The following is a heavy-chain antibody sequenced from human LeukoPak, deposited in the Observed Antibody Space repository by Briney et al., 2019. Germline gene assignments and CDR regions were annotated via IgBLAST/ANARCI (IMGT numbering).Heavy chain of an antibody. Sequence: SETLSLTCTVSGGSISSNSYYWGWIRQPPGKGLEWIGSIYYSGSTYYNPSLKSRVTISVDTSKNQFSLKLSSVTAADTAVYYCARQAGDYSKYYFDYWGQGTLVTVSS. CDR3: ARQAGDYSKYYFDY. V-gene: IGHV4-39*01. J-gene: IGHJ4*02. CDR2: IYYSGST. D-gene: IGHD4-17*01. CDR1: GGSISSNSYY.